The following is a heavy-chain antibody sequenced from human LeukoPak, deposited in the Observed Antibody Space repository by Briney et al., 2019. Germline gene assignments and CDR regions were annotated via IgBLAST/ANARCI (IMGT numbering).Heavy chain of an antibody. V-gene: IGHV1-18*01. J-gene: IGHJ6*02. Sequence: GASVKASCKASGYTFTSYGTSWVRQAPGQGLEWMGWISAYNGNTNYAQKLQGRVTMTTDTSTSTAYMELRSLRSDDTAVYYCARVPYYDFWSATSYYYGMDVWGQGTTVTVSS. CDR1: GYTFTSYG. D-gene: IGHD3-3*01. CDR2: ISAYNGNT. CDR3: ARVPYYDFWSATSYYYGMDV.